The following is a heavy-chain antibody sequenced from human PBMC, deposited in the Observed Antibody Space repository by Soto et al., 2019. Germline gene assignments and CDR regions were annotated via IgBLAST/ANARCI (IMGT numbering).Heavy chain of an antibody. V-gene: IGHV4-59*01. J-gene: IGHJ3*02. Sequence: QVQLQESGPGLVKPSETLSLTCSVSGGSISSYYWSWIRQPPGKGLEWIAYIYYSVTSYNPPLKSRVSISLDTSENQFSLKLSSVTAADTAVYYCARTYDGSGPNSGGYSFDIWGQGTMVTVSS. CDR2: IYYSVT. CDR1: GGSISSYY. CDR3: ARTYDGSGPNSGGYSFDI. D-gene: IGHD3-22*01.